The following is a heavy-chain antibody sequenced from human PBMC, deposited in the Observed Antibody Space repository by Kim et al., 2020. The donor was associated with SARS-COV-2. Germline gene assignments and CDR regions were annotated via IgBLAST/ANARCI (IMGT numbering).Heavy chain of an antibody. CDR2: INPSGGST. CDR1: GYTFTSYY. D-gene: IGHD1-7*01. J-gene: IGHJ5*02. Sequence: ASVKVSCKASGYTFTSYYMHWVRQAPGQGLEWMGIINPSGGSTSYAQKFQGRVTMTRDTSTSTVYMELSSLRSEDTAVYYCARERRPYNWNYGWFDPWGQGTLVTVSS. CDR3: ARERRPYNWNYGWFDP. V-gene: IGHV1-46*01.